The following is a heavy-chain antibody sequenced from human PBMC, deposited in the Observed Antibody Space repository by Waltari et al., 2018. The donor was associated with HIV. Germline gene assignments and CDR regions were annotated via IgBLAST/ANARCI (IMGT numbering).Heavy chain of an antibody. D-gene: IGHD6-19*01. Sequence: EVQLVESGGGLVQPGGCLKLSCAASGFTFSGSTMHGVRQASGKGLGWVGRIRTKANSYATAYAASVKGRFIISRDDSKNTAYLQMNNLKTEDTAVYYCTRLVAAVAGTGYWGQGTLVTVSS. CDR1: GFTFSGST. CDR2: IRTKANSYAT. V-gene: IGHV3-73*01. CDR3: TRLVAAVAGTGY. J-gene: IGHJ4*02.